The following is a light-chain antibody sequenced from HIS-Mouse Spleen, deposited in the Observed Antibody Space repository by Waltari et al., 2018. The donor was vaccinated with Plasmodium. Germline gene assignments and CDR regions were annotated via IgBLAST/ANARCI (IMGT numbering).Light chain of an antibody. J-gene: IGKJ4*01. Sequence: VFSQSPAPLPLSPGERATLPCRASHRVSSYLAWYQQKPGQAPRLLIYDASNRATGIPARFSGSGSGTDVTLTISSLEPEDFAVYYCQQRSNWPPLTFGGGTKVEIK. V-gene: IGKV3-11*01. CDR2: DAS. CDR3: QQRSNWPPLT. CDR1: HRVSSY.